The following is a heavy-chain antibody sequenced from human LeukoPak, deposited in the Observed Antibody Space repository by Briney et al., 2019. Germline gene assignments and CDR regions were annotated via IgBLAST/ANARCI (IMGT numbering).Heavy chain of an antibody. CDR3: AKEGGPARPGLDS. CDR2: IFHTGST. J-gene: IGHJ4*02. V-gene: IGHV4-59*11. Sequence: PSETLSLTCTVCGASMTSHYWTWMRQDPGTGRVGIGNIFHTGSTSYNPALESRVTISLDTSNNQFSLKMTSVTPADTAVYYCAKEGGPARPGLDSWGQGTLVTVSS. CDR1: GASMTSHY. D-gene: IGHD6-6*01.